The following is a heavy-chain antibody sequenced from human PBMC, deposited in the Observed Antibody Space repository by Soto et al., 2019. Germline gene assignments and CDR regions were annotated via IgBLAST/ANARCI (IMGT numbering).Heavy chain of an antibody. CDR1: GGSISSYY. CDR3: ARVHQLYWYFDL. J-gene: IGHJ2*01. Sequence: QVQLQESGPGLVKPSETLSLTCTVSGGSISSYYWSWIRQPPGKGLEWIGYIYYSGSTNQNPSLKSRVTISVDTSKNQFSLKLSSVTAAATAVYYCARVHQLYWYFDLWGRGTLVTVSS. V-gene: IGHV4-59*01. CDR2: IYYSGST.